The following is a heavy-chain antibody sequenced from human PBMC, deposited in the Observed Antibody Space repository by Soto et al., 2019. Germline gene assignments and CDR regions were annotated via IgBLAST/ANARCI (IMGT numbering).Heavy chain of an antibody. CDR2: INHSGST. CDR1: GGSFSGYY. Sequence: SETLSLTCAVYGGSFSGYYWSWIRPPPGKGLEWIGEINHSGSTNYNPSLKSRTTISVDTSKNQFSLKLSSVTAADTAVYYCAGSGYYHNSGMDVWGQGTTVTVS. D-gene: IGHD3-22*01. V-gene: IGHV4-34*01. J-gene: IGHJ6*02. CDR3: AGSGYYHNSGMDV.